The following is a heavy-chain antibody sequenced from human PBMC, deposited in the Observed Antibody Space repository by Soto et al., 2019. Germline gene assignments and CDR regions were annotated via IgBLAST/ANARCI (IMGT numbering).Heavy chain of an antibody. J-gene: IGHJ6*03. CDR3: AKCLSFHASGSSFDDYYYYYIDV. CDR2: MYSSGTT. Sequence: SETLALTCAVPGGSISRSSYYWGWIRQAPGKGLEWIGSMYSSGTTYYNPSLKSRVSISVDTSMNQFSLRLSSVTAADTAVYYCAKCLSFHASGSSFDDYYYYYIDVWGRGATVTVSS. V-gene: IGHV4-39*01. D-gene: IGHD3-10*01. CDR1: GGSISRSSYY.